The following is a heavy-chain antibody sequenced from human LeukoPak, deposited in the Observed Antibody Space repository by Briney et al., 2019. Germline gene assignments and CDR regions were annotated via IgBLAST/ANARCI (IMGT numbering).Heavy chain of an antibody. V-gene: IGHV3-74*01. J-gene: IGHJ4*02. D-gene: IGHD6-19*01. CDR1: GFIFSDHW. CDR2: IKTDGSEA. CDR3: ATKQWLAPPPDS. Sequence: TGGSLRLSCEASGFIFSDHWMHWVRQAPGKGLVWVSRIKTDGSEASYADAVKGRFTVSRDNADNTMFPQMNSVRDEDTAVYYCATKQWLAPPPDSWGQGTPVTVSS.